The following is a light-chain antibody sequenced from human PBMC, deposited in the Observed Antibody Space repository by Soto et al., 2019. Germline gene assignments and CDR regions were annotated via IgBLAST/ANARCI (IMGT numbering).Light chain of an antibody. V-gene: IGLV2-14*01. CDR3: SSYTTSNTYV. CDR1: SSDIGVYNY. CDR2: DVN. Sequence: QSALTQPASVSGSPGQSITFSCTGTSSDIGVYNYVSWYQQHPGKAPKLMIYDVNNRPSGVSNRFSGSKSGNTASLTISGLQAEDEADYYCSSYTTSNTYVFGTGTKLTVL. J-gene: IGLJ1*01.